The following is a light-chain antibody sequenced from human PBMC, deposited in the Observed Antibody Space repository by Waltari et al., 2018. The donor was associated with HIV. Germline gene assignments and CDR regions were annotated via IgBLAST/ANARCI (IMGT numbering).Light chain of an antibody. V-gene: IGLV1-51*01. Sequence: QSVLAQPPSVSAAPGQRVTISCPGSSPNVGNNYVSWYQHFPGTAPKLLIYDDNKRPSGIPDRFSGSKSGTSATLDITGLQTGDEADYYCGSWDSSLSGVVFGGGTKLSVL. CDR2: DDN. CDR3: GSWDSSLSGVV. J-gene: IGLJ2*01. CDR1: SPNVGNNY.